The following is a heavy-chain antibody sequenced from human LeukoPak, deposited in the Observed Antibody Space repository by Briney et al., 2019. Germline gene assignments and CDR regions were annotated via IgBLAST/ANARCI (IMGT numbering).Heavy chain of an antibody. CDR2: ISWDGDNT. CDR1: GFTFDDYT. D-gene: IGHD6-19*01. J-gene: IGHJ4*02. Sequence: GGSLRLSCAASGFTFDDYTMSWVRQAPGKGLEGVALISWDGDNTYYADSVKGRFTISRDNSKNSLYLQMNSLRTEDTALYYCAKGNSIAVSAFFDYWGQGTLVTVSS. V-gene: IGHV3-43*01. CDR3: AKGNSIAVSAFFDY.